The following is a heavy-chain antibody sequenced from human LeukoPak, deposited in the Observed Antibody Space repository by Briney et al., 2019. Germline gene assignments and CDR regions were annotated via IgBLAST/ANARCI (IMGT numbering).Heavy chain of an antibody. CDR3: AKGSSRPYSSSSVPYYYYGMDV. J-gene: IGHJ6*02. CDR2: ISGSGGST. V-gene: IGHV3-23*01. D-gene: IGHD6-6*01. Sequence: PGGSLRLSCAASGFTFSSYAMSWVRQAPGKGLEWVSAISGSGGSTYYADSVKGRFTISRDNSKNTLYLQMNSLRAEDTAVYYCAKGSSRPYSSSSVPYYYYGMDVWGQGTTVTVSS. CDR1: GFTFSSYA.